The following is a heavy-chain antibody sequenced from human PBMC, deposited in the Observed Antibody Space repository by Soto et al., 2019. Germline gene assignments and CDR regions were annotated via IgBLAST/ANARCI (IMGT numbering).Heavy chain of an antibody. J-gene: IGHJ4*02. CDR3: TTVGRSSVYYYDSSAYLDY. CDR1: GFTFSNAW. V-gene: IGHV3-15*01. CDR2: IKTIPDGGTT. D-gene: IGHD3-22*01. Sequence: GSLRLSCAASGFTFSNAWMSWVRQAPGKGLEWVGRIKTIPDGGTTDYAAPVKGRFTISRDDSQNTLYLQMNSLKTEDTAVYYCTTVGRSSVYYYDSSAYLDYWGQGTLVTVSS.